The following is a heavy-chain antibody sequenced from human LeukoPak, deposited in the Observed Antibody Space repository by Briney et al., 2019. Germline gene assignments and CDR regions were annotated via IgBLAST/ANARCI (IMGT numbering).Heavy chain of an antibody. CDR1: GFTFSSYA. D-gene: IGHD2-15*01. CDR3: ARAPPRYCSGSSCSWYLDL. V-gene: IGHV3-30*04. Sequence: GGSLRLSCAASGFTFSSYAMHWVRQAPGKGLEWVAVISYDGSNKYYADSVKGRFTISRDNSKNTLYLQMNSLRAEDTAVYYCARAPPRYCSGSSCSWYLDLWGRGTLVTVSS. J-gene: IGHJ2*01. CDR2: ISYDGSNK.